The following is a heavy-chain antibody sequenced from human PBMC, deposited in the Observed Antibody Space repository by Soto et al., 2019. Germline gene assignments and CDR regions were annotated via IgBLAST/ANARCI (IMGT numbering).Heavy chain of an antibody. CDR3: ARGETIAVAGTNLDY. D-gene: IGHD6-19*01. CDR2: ISSSSSYI. J-gene: IGHJ4*02. V-gene: IGHV3-21*01. CDR1: GFTFSSYS. Sequence: EVQLVESGGGLVKPGGSLRLSCAASGFTFSSYSMNWVRQAPGKGLEWVSSISSSSSYIYYADSVKGRFTISRDNAKNSVYLQMNSLRAEDTAVYYCARGETIAVAGTNLDYWGQGTLVTVSS.